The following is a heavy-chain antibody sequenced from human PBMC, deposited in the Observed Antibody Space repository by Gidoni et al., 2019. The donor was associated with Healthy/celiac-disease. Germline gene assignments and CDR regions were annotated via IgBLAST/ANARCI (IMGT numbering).Heavy chain of an antibody. CDR3: ARGGRYCSSTSCPWGYYYGMDV. CDR2: INHSGST. CDR1: GGSFSGYY. V-gene: IGHV4-34*01. D-gene: IGHD2-2*01. J-gene: IGHJ6*02. Sequence: QVQLQQWGAGLLKPSETLSLTCAVYGGSFSGYYWSWIRQPPGKGLEWIGEINHSGSTNYNPSLKSRVTISVDTSKNQFSLKLSSVTAADTAVYYCARGGRYCSSTSCPWGYYYGMDVWGQGTTVTVSS.